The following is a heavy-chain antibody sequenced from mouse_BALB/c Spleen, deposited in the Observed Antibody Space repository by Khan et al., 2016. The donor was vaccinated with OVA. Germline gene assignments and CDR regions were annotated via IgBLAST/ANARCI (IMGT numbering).Heavy chain of an antibody. D-gene: IGHD1-1*01. CDR2: ISYSGRP. CDR3: ARSVTSTTVVATDFDY. CDR1: GYSITSDYA. V-gene: IGHV3-2*02. Sequence: EVQLQESGPGLVKPSQSLSLTCTVTGYSITSDYAWNWIRQFPGNKLEWMGYISYSGRPSYNPSLKSRISITRDTSKNQLFLQLNSVTNEATATYYFARSVTSTTVVATDFDYWGQGTTLTVSS. J-gene: IGHJ2*01.